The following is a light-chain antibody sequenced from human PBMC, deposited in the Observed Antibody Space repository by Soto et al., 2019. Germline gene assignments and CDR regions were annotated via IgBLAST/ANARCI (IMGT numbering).Light chain of an antibody. V-gene: IGKV3-20*01. Sequence: VLQSLGALSLKRGESATLSCRASQSVRGSYLAWYQQKPGQAPRLLIFGAASRATGIPDRFSGRGSGTDFTLTISRLEPEDFAVYYCQQYGSSGTFGQGTK. CDR3: QQYGSSGT. CDR2: GAA. CDR1: QSVRGSY. J-gene: IGKJ1*01.